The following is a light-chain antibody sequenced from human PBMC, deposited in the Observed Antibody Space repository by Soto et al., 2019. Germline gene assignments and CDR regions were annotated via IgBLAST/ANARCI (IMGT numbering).Light chain of an antibody. V-gene: IGKV3-11*01. CDR3: QQRSNWPRLT. CDR2: DAS. CDR1: QSVSSY. Sequence: EIVLTQSPATLSLSPGERATLSCRASQSVSSYLAWYQQKPGQAPRLLIYDASNRATGIPARFSGSGSGTDVTRTISSLEPEEFAVYYCQQRSNWPRLTFGGGTKVEIK. J-gene: IGKJ4*01.